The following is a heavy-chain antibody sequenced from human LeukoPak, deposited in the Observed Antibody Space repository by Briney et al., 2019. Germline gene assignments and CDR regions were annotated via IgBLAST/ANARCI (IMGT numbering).Heavy chain of an antibody. D-gene: IGHD3-22*01. J-gene: IGHJ4*02. CDR1: GFTFSSYS. CDR2: ISSSSSYI. CDR3: ARGLLYYDSSGYYYEPYY. Sequence: GGSLRLSCAASGFTFSSYSMNWVRQAPGKGLEWVSSISSSSSYIYYADSVKGRFTISRDNAKNSLYLQMNSLRAEDTAVYYCARGLLYYDSSGYYYEPYYWGQGTLVTVSS. V-gene: IGHV3-21*04.